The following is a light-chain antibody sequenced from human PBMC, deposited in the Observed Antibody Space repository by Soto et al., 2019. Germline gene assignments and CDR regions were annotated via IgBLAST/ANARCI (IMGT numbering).Light chain of an antibody. CDR1: QSVGRN. J-gene: IGKJ2*01. CDR3: NQYNSWPPYT. Sequence: EVVMTQSPATLSVSPGERGTLSCRASQSVGRNLAWYQQKPGQAPRLLIYGASTRATGIPARFSGSGSGTEFTLTISSMHFEDFAVYYCNQYNSWPPYTVRQGTEVDIX. CDR2: GAS. V-gene: IGKV3-15*01.